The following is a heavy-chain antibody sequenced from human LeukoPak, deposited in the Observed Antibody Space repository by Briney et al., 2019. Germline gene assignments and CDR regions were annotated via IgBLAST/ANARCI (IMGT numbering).Heavy chain of an antibody. V-gene: IGHV4-34*01. CDR3: ARATLLYGSGSYVYFDY. CDR2: INHSGST. D-gene: IGHD3-10*01. CDR1: GGSFSGYY. Sequence: PSETLSLTCAVYGGSFSGYYWSWIRQPPGKGLEWIGEINHSGSTNYNPSLKSRVTISVDTSKNQFSLKLSSVTAADTAVYYCARATLLYGSGSYVYFDYWGQGTLVTVSS. J-gene: IGHJ4*02.